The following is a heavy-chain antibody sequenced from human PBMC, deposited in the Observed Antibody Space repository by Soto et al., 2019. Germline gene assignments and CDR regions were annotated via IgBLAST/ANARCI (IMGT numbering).Heavy chain of an antibody. CDR2: ISGVRDYI. CDR1: GFTFSYYP. V-gene: IGHV3-21*06. CDR3: AREGVHNYTEYYFDY. Sequence: LRLSCAASGFTFSYYPLHWVRRAPGKGLEWVSSISGVRDYIRYADSVKGRFAISRDNAKTSLYLQMNSLTAEDTAVYYCAREGVHNYTEYYFDYWGQGTLVTVSS. D-gene: IGHD3-10*01. J-gene: IGHJ4*02.